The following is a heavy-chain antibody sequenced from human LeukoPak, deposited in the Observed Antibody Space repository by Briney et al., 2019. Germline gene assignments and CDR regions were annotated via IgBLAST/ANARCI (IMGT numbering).Heavy chain of an antibody. V-gene: IGHV4-61*01. J-gene: IGHJ4*02. CDR3: APYDFWSGFYY. D-gene: IGHD3-3*01. CDR2: IYYSGST. Sequence: SETLSLTCTVSGYSLSSSYYWRWIREPPGKGLEWVGYIYYSGSTNYNPSLKSRVTISVDTSKSQFSLKLSSVTAADTAVYYCAPYDFWSGFYYWGQGTLVTVSS. CDR1: GYSLSSSYY.